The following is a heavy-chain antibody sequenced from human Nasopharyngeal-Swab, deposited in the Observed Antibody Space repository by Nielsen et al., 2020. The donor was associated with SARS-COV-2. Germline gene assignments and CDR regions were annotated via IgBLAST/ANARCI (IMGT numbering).Heavy chain of an antibody. J-gene: IGHJ4*02. CDR1: GSTFSSYW. Sequence: GESLKISCAASGSTFSSYWMHWVRQAPGKGLVWVSRINSDGSSTSYADSVKGRFTISRDNAKNTLYLQMNSLRAEDTAVYYCATIFGVPYWGQGTLVTVSS. CDR2: INSDGSST. CDR3: ATIFGVPY. V-gene: IGHV3-74*01. D-gene: IGHD3-3*01.